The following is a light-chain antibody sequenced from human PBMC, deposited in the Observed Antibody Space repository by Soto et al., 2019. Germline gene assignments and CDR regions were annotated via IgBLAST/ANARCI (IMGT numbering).Light chain of an antibody. CDR2: DVS. J-gene: IGLJ1*01. CDR1: SSDVGGYNY. CDR3: SSYPSSSTYV. Sequence: QSALTQPASVSGSPGQSITISCTGTSSDVGGYNYVSWYQQHPGKAPKLMIYDVSNQPSGVSNRFSGSKSGNTASLTISGIQPEDEDDSSCSSYPSSSTYVFASGTKLTVL. V-gene: IGLV2-14*01.